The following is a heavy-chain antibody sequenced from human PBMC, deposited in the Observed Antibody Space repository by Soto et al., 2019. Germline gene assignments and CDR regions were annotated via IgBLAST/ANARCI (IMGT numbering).Heavy chain of an antibody. CDR1: GFPFTNYW. D-gene: IGHD2-21*01. J-gene: IGHJ4*02. Sequence: QVVESGGGLVPPGGSLRLSCAASGFPFTNYWMNWVRQTPGKGLMWVSRISPDGSDVGYADSVEGRFTVSRDNAKNKLYLKMHSLRAEDTAMYYCACWGHIVAVAPSDFDRWGQGTLVTVSS. CDR3: ACWGHIVAVAPSDFDR. CDR2: ISPDGSDV. V-gene: IGHV3-74*01.